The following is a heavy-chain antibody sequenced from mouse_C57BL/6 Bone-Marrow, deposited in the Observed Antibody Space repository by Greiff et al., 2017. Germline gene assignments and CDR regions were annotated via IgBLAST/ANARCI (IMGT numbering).Heavy chain of an antibody. CDR1: GFTFSSYA. Sequence: EVQLVESGGGLVKPGGSLKLSCAASGFTFSSYAMSWVRQTPEKRLEWVATISDGGSYTYYPDNVKGRFTISRDNAKNNLYLQMSHLKSEDTAMYYCARDTTVVATKGMDYWGQGTSVTVSS. V-gene: IGHV5-4*01. D-gene: IGHD1-1*01. J-gene: IGHJ4*01. CDR2: ISDGGSYT. CDR3: ARDTTVVATKGMDY.